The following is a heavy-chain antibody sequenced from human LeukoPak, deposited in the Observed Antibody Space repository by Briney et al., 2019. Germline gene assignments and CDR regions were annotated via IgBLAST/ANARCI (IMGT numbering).Heavy chain of an antibody. CDR1: GFTFSTYA. D-gene: IGHD6-19*01. CDR3: AKSPLFLDGWYIDY. J-gene: IGHJ4*02. V-gene: IGHV3-23*01. CDR2: ISGSGDST. Sequence: AGGSLRLSCAASGFTFSTYAMTWVRQAPGKGLEWVSAISGSGDSTYYADSVKGRFTISRDNSKNTLYLQMNSLRAEDTAVYYCAKSPLFLDGWYIDYWGQGTLVTVSS.